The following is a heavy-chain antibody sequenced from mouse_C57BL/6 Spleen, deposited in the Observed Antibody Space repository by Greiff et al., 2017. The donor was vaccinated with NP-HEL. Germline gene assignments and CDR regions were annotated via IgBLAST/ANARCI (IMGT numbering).Heavy chain of an antibody. CDR2: IDPSDSET. CDR3: ARLEGRQSRDGAWFAY. V-gene: IGHV1-52*01. D-gene: IGHD6-1*01. CDR1: GYTFTSYW. Sequence: QVQLQQPGAELVRPGSSVKLSCKASGYTFTSYWMHWVKQRPIQGLEWIGNIDPSDSETHYNQKFKDKATLTVDKSSSTAYMQLSSLTSEDSAVDYCARLEGRQSRDGAWFAYWGQGTLVTVSA. J-gene: IGHJ3*01.